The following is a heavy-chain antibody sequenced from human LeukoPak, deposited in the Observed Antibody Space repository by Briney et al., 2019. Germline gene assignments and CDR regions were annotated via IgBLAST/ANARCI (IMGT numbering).Heavy chain of an antibody. CDR2: ISYDGSNK. CDR3: AKGGYIAVAYFDY. CDR1: GFTFSSYG. Sequence: QPGRSLRLSCAASGFTFSSYGMHWVRQAPGKGLEWVAVISYDGSNKYYADSVKGRFTISRDNSKNTLYLQMNCLRAEDTAVYYCAKGGYIAVAYFDYWGQGTLVTVSS. V-gene: IGHV3-30*18. D-gene: IGHD6-19*01. J-gene: IGHJ4*02.